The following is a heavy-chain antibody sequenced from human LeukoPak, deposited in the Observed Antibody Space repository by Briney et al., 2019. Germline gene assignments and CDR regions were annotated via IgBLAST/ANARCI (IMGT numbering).Heavy chain of an antibody. CDR1: GYTFTGYY. D-gene: IGHD5-18*01. J-gene: IGHJ6*02. Sequence: ASVKVSCKASGYTFTGYYTHWVRQAPGQGLEWMGRINPNSGGTNYAQKFQGRVTMTRDTSISTAYMELSRLRSDDTAVYYCARGGYSYYYYGMDVWGQGTTVTVSS. V-gene: IGHV1-2*06. CDR2: INPNSGGT. CDR3: ARGGYSYYYYGMDV.